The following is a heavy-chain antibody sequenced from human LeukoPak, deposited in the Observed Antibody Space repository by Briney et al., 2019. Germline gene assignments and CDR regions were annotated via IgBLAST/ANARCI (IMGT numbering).Heavy chain of an antibody. CDR1: GFTFSSFG. J-gene: IGHJ3*02. V-gene: IGHV3-33*01. Sequence: GGSLRLSCAASGFTFSSFGMHWVRQAPGKGLEWVAVIWYDGSDKYYTDSVKGRFTISRDNSKNTLYLQMISLRAEDTATYYCARAGDAFDIWGQGTMVTVSS. CDR3: ARAGDAFDI. CDR2: IWYDGSDK.